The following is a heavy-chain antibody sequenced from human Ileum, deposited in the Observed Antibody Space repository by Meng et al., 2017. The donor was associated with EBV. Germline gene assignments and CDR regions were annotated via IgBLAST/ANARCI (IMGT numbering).Heavy chain of an antibody. CDR2: LYYRGTT. CDR3: ASRELAPFDD. D-gene: IGHD1-26*01. Sequence: QLQESGPGLVKPSETLSLTCSVSGGSFSSRKYYWGWIRQPPGKALEWMAGLYYRGTTYYNPSLQSRVSISVDKSKTQVSLNMTSMTAGDTAVYYCASRELAPFDDWGQGTLVTVSS. CDR1: GGSFSSRKYY. V-gene: IGHV4-39*07. J-gene: IGHJ4*02.